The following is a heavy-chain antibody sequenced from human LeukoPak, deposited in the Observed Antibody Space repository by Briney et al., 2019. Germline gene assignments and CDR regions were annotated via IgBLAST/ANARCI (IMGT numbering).Heavy chain of an antibody. J-gene: IGHJ4*02. CDR2: INPNSGGT. CDR3: ARGAHYHDSSEGFDY. D-gene: IGHD3-22*01. V-gene: IGHV1-2*02. Sequence: ASVKVSCKASGYTFTGYYMHWVRQAPGQGLEWMGWINPNSGGTNYAQKFQGRVTMTRDTSISTAYMELSRLRSDDTAVYYCARGAHYHDSSEGFDYWGQGALVTVSS. CDR1: GYTFTGYY.